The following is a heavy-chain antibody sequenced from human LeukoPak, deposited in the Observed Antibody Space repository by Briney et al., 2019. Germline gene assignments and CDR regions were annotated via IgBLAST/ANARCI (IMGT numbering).Heavy chain of an antibody. CDR1: GGSISSYY. Sequence: SETLSLTCTVSGGSISSYYWSWIRQPPGKGLEWIGYIYYSGSTNYNPSLKSRVTISVDTSKNQFSLKLSSVTAADTAVYYCARDGGGLGATYFDYWGQGTLVTVSS. D-gene: IGHD1-26*01. V-gene: IGHV4-59*01. J-gene: IGHJ4*02. CDR3: ARDGGGLGATYFDY. CDR2: IYYSGST.